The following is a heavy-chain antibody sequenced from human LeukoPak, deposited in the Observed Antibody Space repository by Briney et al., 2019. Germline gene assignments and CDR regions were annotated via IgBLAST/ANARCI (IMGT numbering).Heavy chain of an antibody. CDR3: ARDRVYYMDV. J-gene: IGHJ6*03. Sequence: PSETLSLTCTVSGASISSYYWSWIRQPPGKGLEWIGRIYTSAIISGNTNYNPSLKSRVTMSVDTSKNQFSLRLRSVTAADTAVYCCARDRVYYMDVWGKGTTVTVSS. V-gene: IGHV4-4*07. CDR1: GASISSYY. CDR2: IYTSAIISGNT.